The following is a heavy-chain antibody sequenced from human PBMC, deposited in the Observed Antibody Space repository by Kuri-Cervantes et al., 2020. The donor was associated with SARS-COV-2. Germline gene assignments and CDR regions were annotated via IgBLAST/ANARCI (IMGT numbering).Heavy chain of an antibody. V-gene: IGHV1-69*04. CDR1: GCTFSSYA. Sequence: SVKVSCKASGCTFSSYAISWVRQAPGQGLEWMGRIIPILGIANYAQKFQGRVTITADKSTSTAYMELSSLRSEDTAVYYCARDYYYDSSGYYYRFDYWGQGTLVTVSS. J-gene: IGHJ4*02. D-gene: IGHD3-22*01. CDR3: ARDYYYDSSGYYYRFDY. CDR2: IIPILGIA.